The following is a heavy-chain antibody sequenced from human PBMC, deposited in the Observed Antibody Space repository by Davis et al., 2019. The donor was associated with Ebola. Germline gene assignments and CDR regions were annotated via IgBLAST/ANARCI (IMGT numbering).Heavy chain of an antibody. CDR3: ARDKHVYYDFWSGYGIHDAFDI. CDR1: GFTFISYW. J-gene: IGHJ3*02. D-gene: IGHD3-3*01. Sequence: GESLKISCAASGFTFISYWMNWVRQAPGKGLEWVANIKQDGSEKYYVDSVKGRFTISRDNAKNSLYLQMNSLRAEDTAVYYCARDKHVYYDFWSGYGIHDAFDIWGQGTMVTVSS. CDR2: IKQDGSEK. V-gene: IGHV3-7*01.